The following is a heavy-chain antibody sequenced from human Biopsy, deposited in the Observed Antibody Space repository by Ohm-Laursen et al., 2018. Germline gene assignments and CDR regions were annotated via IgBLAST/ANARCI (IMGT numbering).Heavy chain of an antibody. J-gene: IGHJ6*02. V-gene: IGHV4-34*01. CDR2: INHSGRT. Sequence: SETLSLTCVVYGESFNGYYWSWIRQTPGKGLEWIGEINHSGRTNYNPSLKSRVPISVDKSKNQFSQKVRSVTAADTAVYYCVRGVDYYDPYHYYALDVWGQGTTVTVSS. CDR1: GESFNGYY. CDR3: VRGVDYYDPYHYYALDV. D-gene: IGHD3-22*01.